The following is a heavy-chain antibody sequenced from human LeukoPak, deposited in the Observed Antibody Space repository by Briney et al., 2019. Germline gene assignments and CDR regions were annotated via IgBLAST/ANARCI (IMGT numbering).Heavy chain of an antibody. CDR3: ARQRPYYDFWSGYWRPQTFDY. J-gene: IGHJ4*02. Sequence: AGESLKISCKGSGYSFTSYWIGWVRQMPGKGLEWMGIIYPGDSDTRYSPSFQGQVTISADKSISTAYLQWSSLKASDTAMYYCARQRPYYDFWSGYWRPQTFDYWGQGTLVTVSS. CDR2: IYPGDSDT. D-gene: IGHD3-3*01. V-gene: IGHV5-51*01. CDR1: GYSFTSYW.